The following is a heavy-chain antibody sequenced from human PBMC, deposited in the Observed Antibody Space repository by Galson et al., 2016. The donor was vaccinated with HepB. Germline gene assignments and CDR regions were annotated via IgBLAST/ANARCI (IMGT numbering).Heavy chain of an antibody. D-gene: IGHD1-7*01. CDR2: LIPDLNMA. Sequence: SVKVSCKASGGLFSTNAISWVRQAPGQGPVWLGGLIPDLNMAKYAPKFQDRVTLTVDKSTDTAYMELTSLTSEDTAVYYCASPQADWNYGYFDFWGQGTLVTVAS. J-gene: IGHJ4*02. CDR1: GGLFSTNA. CDR3: ASPQADWNYGYFDF. V-gene: IGHV1-69*10.